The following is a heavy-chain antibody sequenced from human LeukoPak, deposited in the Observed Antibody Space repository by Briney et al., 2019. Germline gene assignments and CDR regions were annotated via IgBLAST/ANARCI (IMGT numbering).Heavy chain of an antibody. CDR1: GYTFTGYY. J-gene: IGHJ6*03. D-gene: IGHD2-2*01. Sequence: ASVKVSCXASGYTFTGYYMHWVRQAPGQGLEWMGWINPNSGGTNYAQKFQGRVTMTRDTSISTAYMELSRLRSDDTAVYYCARDPTGLYCSSTSCSTYMDVWGKGTTVTVSS. CDR2: INPNSGGT. V-gene: IGHV1-2*02. CDR3: ARDPTGLYCSSTSCSTYMDV.